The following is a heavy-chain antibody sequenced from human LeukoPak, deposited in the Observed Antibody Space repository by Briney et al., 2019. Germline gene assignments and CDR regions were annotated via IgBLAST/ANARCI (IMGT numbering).Heavy chain of an antibody. V-gene: IGHV3-15*01. CDR2: IKSKTDGGTT. CDR1: GFTFSNAW. CDR3: TTEEGAVAGTTLGSCFDY. Sequence: GGSLRLSCAASGFTFSNAWMSWVRQAPGKGLEWVGRIKSKTDGGTTDYAAPVKGRFTISRDDSKNTLYLQMNSLKTEDTAVYYCTTEEGAVAGTTLGSCFDYWGQGTLVTVSS. J-gene: IGHJ4*02. D-gene: IGHD6-19*01.